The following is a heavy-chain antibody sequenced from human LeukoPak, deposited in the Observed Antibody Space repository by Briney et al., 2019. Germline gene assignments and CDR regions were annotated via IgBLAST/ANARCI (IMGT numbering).Heavy chain of an antibody. CDR2: ISYDGSNK. J-gene: IGHJ4*02. CDR3: ARDEKAYYYGSGSYCPDY. Sequence: GGSLRLSCAASGFTFSSYGMHWVRQAPGKGLEWVAVISYDGSNKYYADSVKGRFTISRDNSKNTLYLQMNSLRAEDTAVYYCARDEKAYYYGSGSYCPDYWGQGTLVTVSS. CDR1: GFTFSSYG. D-gene: IGHD3-10*01. V-gene: IGHV3-33*05.